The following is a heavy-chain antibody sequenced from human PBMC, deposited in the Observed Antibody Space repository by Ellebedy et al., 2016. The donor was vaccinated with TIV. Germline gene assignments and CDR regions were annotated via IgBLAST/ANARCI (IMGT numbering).Heavy chain of an antibody. J-gene: IGHJ6*02. V-gene: IGHV3-74*01. CDR3: ARDRIAARPGYYYGMDV. CDR1: GFTFSSYW. D-gene: IGHD6-6*01. Sequence: PGGSLRLSCAASGFTFSSYWMHWVRQAPGKGLVWVSRISSDGSSTSYADSVKGRFTISRDNAKNTLYLQMISLRAEDTAVYYCARDRIAARPGYYYGMDVWGQGTTVTVSS. CDR2: ISSDGSST.